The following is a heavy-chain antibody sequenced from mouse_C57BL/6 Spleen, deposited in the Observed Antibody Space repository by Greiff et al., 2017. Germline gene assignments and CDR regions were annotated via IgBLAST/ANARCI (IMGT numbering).Heavy chain of an antibody. CDR3: ARYWDGGYFDV. CDR1: GYAFSSSW. Sequence: VKVVESGPELVKPGASVKISCKASGYAFSSSWMNWVKQRPGKGLEWIGRIYPGDGDTNYNGKFKGKATLTADKSSSTAYMQLSSLTSEDSAVYFCARYWDGGYFDVWGTGTTVTVSS. J-gene: IGHJ1*03. CDR2: IYPGDGDT. D-gene: IGHD4-1*01. V-gene: IGHV1-82*01.